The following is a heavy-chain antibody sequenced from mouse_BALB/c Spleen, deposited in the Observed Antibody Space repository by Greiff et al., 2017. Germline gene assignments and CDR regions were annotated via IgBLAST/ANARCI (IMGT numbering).Heavy chain of an antibody. CDR3: ARHFTTVPHYFDY. Sequence: EVLLVESGGGLVKPGGSLKLSCAASGFAFSSYDMSWVRQTPEKRLEWVAYISSGGGSTYYPDTVKGRFTISRDNAKNTLYLQMSSLKSEDTAMYYCARHFTTVPHYFDYWGQGTTLTVSS. D-gene: IGHD1-1*01. CDR2: ISSGGGST. V-gene: IGHV5-12-1*01. J-gene: IGHJ2*01. CDR1: GFAFSSYD.